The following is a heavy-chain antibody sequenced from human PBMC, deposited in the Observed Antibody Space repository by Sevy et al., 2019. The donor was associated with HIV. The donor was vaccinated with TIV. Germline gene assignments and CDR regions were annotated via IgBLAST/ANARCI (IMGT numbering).Heavy chain of an antibody. V-gene: IGHV1-8*01. CDR2: MNPNNGHA. D-gene: IGHD1-26*01. CDR3: ARATAGATYAPFDY. CDR1: GYTFTNYD. Sequence: ASVKVSCKASGYTFTNYDINWVRQATGQGLEWMGWMNPNNGHAGYAQKFQGRITTTRDTSIGSAYMELCGLSSDDTAVYYCARATAGATYAPFDYWGEGTLVTVSS. J-gene: IGHJ4*02.